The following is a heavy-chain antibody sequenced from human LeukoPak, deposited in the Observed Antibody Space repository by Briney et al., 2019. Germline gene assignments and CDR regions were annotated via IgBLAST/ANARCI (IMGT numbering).Heavy chain of an antibody. CDR2: IYTSGST. CDR3: AREGYDFWSGYQYYFDY. V-gene: IGHV4-4*07. J-gene: IGHJ4*02. D-gene: IGHD3-3*01. Sequence: SETLSLISTVSGGSISSYYWSWIRQPAGKGLEWIGRIYTSGSTNYNPSLKSRVTMSVDTSKNQFSLKLSSVTAADTAVYYCAREGYDFWSGYQYYFDYWGQGTLVTVSS. CDR1: GGSISSYY.